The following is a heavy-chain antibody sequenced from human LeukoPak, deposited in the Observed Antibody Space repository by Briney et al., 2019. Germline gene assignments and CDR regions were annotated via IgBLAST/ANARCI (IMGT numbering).Heavy chain of an antibody. J-gene: IGHJ4*02. CDR3: ARVYGSYYYDSSGYSDY. CDR1: GFTFSSYA. D-gene: IGHD3-22*01. V-gene: IGHV3-30*04. Sequence: AGGSLRLSCAASGFTFSSYAMHWVRQAPGKGLEWVAVISYDGSNKYYADSVKGRFTISRDNSKNTLYLQMNSLRAEDTAVYYCARVYGSYYYDSSGYSDYWGQGTLVTVSS. CDR2: ISYDGSNK.